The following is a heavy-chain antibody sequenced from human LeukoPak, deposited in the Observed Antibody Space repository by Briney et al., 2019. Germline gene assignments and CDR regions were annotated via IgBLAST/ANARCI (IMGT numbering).Heavy chain of an antibody. CDR2: ISAYNGNT. CDR3: ARVVPIAAAGRYNWFDP. V-gene: IGHV1-18*01. Sequence: ASVKVSCKASGYTFTSYGISWVRQAPGQGLEWMGWISAYNGNTNYAQKLQGRVTMTTDTSTSTAYMELRSLRSDDTAVCYCARVVPIAAAGRYNWFDPWGQGTLVTVSS. D-gene: IGHD6-13*01. CDR1: GYTFTSYG. J-gene: IGHJ5*02.